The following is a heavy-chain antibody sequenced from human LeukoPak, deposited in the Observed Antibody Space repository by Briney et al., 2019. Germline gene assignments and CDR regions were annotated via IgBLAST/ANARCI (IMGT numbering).Heavy chain of an antibody. V-gene: IGHV1-2*02. CDR2: INPNSGGT. CDR1: GYTFTGYY. D-gene: IGHD3-10*01. CDR3: ARSLLVRGVIGFDP. J-gene: IGHJ5*02. Sequence: ASVKVSCKASGYTFTGYYMHWVRQAPGRGLEWMGWINPNSGGTNYAQKFQGRVTMTRDTSISTAYMELSRLRSDDTAVYYCARSLLVRGVIGFDPWGQGTLVTVSS.